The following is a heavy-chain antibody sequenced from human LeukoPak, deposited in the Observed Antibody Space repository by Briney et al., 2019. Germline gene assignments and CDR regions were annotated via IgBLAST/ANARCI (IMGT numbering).Heavy chain of an antibody. CDR3: ARDFMVTYYYYMDV. V-gene: IGHV3-48*01. J-gene: IGHJ6*03. CDR2: ISSSESTL. Sequence: GGSLRLSCAASGFTFSSYWMSWVRQAPGKGLEWVSNISSSESTLYYTASVRGRFTISRDNAKNSLYLQMNSLRAEDTAVYYCARDFMVTYYYYMDVWGKGTTVTVSS. D-gene: IGHD5-18*01. CDR1: GFTFSSYW.